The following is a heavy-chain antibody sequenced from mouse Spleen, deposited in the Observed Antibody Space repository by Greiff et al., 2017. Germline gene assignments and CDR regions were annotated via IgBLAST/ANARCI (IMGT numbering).Heavy chain of an antibody. D-gene: IGHD4-1*01. V-gene: IGHV1-69*01. CDR3: ARRANWDERGYFDY. Sequence: QVQLQQPGAELVMPGASVKLSCKASGYTFTSYWMHWVKQRPGQGLEWIGEIDPSDSYTNYNQKFKGKATLTVDKSSSTAYMQLSSLTSEDSAVYYCARRANWDERGYFDYWGQGTTLTVSS. J-gene: IGHJ2*01. CDR2: IDPSDSYT. CDR1: GYTFTSYW.